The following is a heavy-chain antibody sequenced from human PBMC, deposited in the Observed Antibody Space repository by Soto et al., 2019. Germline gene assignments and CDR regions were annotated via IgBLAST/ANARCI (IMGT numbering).Heavy chain of an antibody. Sequence: SGPTLVNPTETLTLTCTISGFSLSNARMGVSWIRQPPGKALEWVAHIFPNDEKSYSTSLKSRLTISKGTSKSQVVLTMTNMDPVDTATYYCARMIYDNSDYSLNFDYWGQGTLVTVSS. J-gene: IGHJ4*02. V-gene: IGHV2-26*03. CDR3: ARMIYDNSDYSLNFDY. CDR2: IFPNDEK. D-gene: IGHD3-22*01. CDR1: GFSLSNARMG.